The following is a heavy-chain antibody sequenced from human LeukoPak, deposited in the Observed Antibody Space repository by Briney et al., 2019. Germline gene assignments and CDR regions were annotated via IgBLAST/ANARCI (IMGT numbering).Heavy chain of an antibody. V-gene: IGHV3-21*04. Sequence: GGSLRLSCAASGFTFSSYSMNWVRQAPGKGLEWVSSISSSSSYIYYADSVKGRFTISRDNAKNSLYLQMNSLRAEDTAVYYCARDRDVVTAIPSFDYWGQGTLVTVSS. CDR3: ARDRDVVTAIPSFDY. J-gene: IGHJ4*02. CDR1: GFTFSSYS. CDR2: ISSSSSYI. D-gene: IGHD2-21*02.